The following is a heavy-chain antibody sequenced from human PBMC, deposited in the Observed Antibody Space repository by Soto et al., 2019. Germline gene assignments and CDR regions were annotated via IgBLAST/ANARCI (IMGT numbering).Heavy chain of an antibody. J-gene: IGHJ4*02. CDR2: IYYSGST. CDR1: GGSISSSSYY. CDR3: ARSLVEDIVVVVAPYFDY. D-gene: IGHD2-15*01. Sequence: QLQLQESGPGLVKPSETLSLTCTVSGGSISSSSYYWGWIRQPPGKGLEWIGSIYYSGSTYYNPSLKSRVPISVDTSKNQFSLKLSSVTAADTAVYYCARSLVEDIVVVVAPYFDYWGQGTLVTVSS. V-gene: IGHV4-39*01.